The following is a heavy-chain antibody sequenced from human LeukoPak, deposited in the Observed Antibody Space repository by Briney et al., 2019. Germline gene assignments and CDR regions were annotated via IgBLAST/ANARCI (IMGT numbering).Heavy chain of an antibody. V-gene: IGHV1-18*01. CDR2: ISAYNGNT. D-gene: IGHD3-10*01. Sequence: WASVKVSCKASGYTFTSYGISWVRQAPGQGLEWMGWISAYNGNTNYAQKLQGRVTMTTDTSTSTAYMELRSLRSDDTAVYYCVRSGRWIGSGSPYYYYMDVWGKGTTVTISS. CDR3: VRSGRWIGSGSPYYYYMDV. CDR1: GYTFTSYG. J-gene: IGHJ6*03.